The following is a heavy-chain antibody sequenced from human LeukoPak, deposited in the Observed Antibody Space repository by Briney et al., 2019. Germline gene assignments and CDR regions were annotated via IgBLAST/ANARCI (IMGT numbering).Heavy chain of an antibody. CDR1: GGPISSYY. CDR2: LYYSGNT. D-gene: IGHD5-24*01. J-gene: IGHJ4*02. Sequence: SETLSLTCIVSGGPISSYYWSWIRQPPGKGLEWIAYLYYSGNTNYNPSLKSRATISVDTSKNQFSLKLTSVTAADTAVYYCARVYGYNFYYFDYWGQGILVTVSS. CDR3: ARVYGYNFYYFDY. V-gene: IGHV4-59*01.